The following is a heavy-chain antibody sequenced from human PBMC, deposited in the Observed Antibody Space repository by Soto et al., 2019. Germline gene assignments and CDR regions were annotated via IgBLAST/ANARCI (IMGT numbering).Heavy chain of an antibody. J-gene: IGHJ6*02. Sequence: QLQLVQSGAEVKRPGASVRVSCKASGNTLTGYFLHWVRQARGQELEWMGWLNSNSGGTKVAQKFQGRLAMTRETSITTAYMELSRLRSDDTAVYYCATSPGWLGEGSGGLDVWGLGATVTVSS. CDR2: LNSNSGGT. CDR1: GNTLTGYF. V-gene: IGHV1-2*02. D-gene: IGHD3-10*01. CDR3: ATSPGWLGEGSGGLDV.